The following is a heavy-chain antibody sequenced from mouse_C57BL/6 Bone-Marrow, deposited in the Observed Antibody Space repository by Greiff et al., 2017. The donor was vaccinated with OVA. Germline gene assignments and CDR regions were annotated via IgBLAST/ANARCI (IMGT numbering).Heavy chain of an antibody. CDR3: ARRGSYYSNLFDY. CDR2: IDPSDSYT. Sequence: QVHVKQSGAELVRPGTSVKLSCKASGYTFTSYWMHWVKQRPGQGLEWIGVIDPSDSYTNYNQKFKGKATLTVDTSSSTAYMQLSSLTSEDSAVYYCARRGSYYSNLFDYWGQGTTLTVSS. CDR1: GYTFTSYW. J-gene: IGHJ2*01. D-gene: IGHD2-5*01. V-gene: IGHV1-59*01.